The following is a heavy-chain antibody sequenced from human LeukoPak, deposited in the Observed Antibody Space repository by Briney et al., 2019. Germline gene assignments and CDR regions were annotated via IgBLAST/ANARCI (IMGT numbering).Heavy chain of an antibody. V-gene: IGHV4-39*07. CDR3: ARVGFRYSSGWAPGCYFDY. CDR2: INHSGST. J-gene: IGHJ4*02. Sequence: PSETLSLTCTVSGGSISSSGYYWSWIRQPPGKGLEWIGEINHSGSTNYNPSLKSRVTISVDTSKNQFSLKLSSVTAADAAVYYCARVGFRYSSGWAPGCYFDYWGQGTLVTVSS. D-gene: IGHD6-19*01. CDR1: GGSISSSGYY.